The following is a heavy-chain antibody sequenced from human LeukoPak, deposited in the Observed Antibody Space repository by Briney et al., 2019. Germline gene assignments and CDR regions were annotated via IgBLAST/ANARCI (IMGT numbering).Heavy chain of an antibody. J-gene: IGHJ4*02. Sequence: PSQTLSLTCTVSGGSISSGSYYWSWIRQPAGKGLEWIGRIYTSGSTNYNPSLKSRVTISVDTSKNQFSLKLSSVTAADTAVYYCARGGSYCSGGKCHTFDSWGQGTLVTVSS. CDR1: GGSISSGSYY. CDR2: IYTSGST. V-gene: IGHV4-61*02. D-gene: IGHD2-15*01. CDR3: ARGGSYCSGGKCHTFDS.